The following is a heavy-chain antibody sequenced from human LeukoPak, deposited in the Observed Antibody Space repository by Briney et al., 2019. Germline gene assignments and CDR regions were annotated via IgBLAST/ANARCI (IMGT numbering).Heavy chain of an antibody. V-gene: IGHV3-53*01. J-gene: IGHJ4*02. D-gene: IGHD6-19*01. CDR2: IYSGGST. CDR1: GFTVSSNY. Sequence: QAGGSLRLSCAASGFTVSSNYMSWVRQAPGKGLEWVSVIYSGGSTYYADSVKGRFTISRDNSKNTLYLQMNSLRAEDTAVYYCATGSSSGWYGPLDYWGQGTLVTVSS. CDR3: ATGSSSGWYGPLDY.